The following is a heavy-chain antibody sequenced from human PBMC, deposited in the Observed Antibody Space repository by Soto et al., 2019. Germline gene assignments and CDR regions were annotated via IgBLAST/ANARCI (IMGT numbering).Heavy chain of an antibody. V-gene: IGHV3-30*04. CDR2: IAYDGSNR. J-gene: IGHJ5*02. CDR3: ARDLQAGTDNVNWFAP. Sequence: QVQLVESGGGVVQPGRSLRLSCAASGFSISGSAMHWVRQAPGKGLEWVAVIAYDGSNRWYADSAKGRFTISRDNSKNTVYLQMSSLRGEDTAVYYCARDLQAGTDNVNWFAPWGQGTLVTVSS. D-gene: IGHD1-1*01. CDR1: GFSISGSA.